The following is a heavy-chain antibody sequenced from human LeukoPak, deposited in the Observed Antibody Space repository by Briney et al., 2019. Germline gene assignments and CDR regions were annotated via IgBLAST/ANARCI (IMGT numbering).Heavy chain of an antibody. CDR1: GYSFTSYW. D-gene: IGHD2-15*01. CDR3: ARVVVAAAPINWFDP. CDR2: IYPGDYDT. Sequence: GESLKISCKGSGYSFTSYWIGWVRQMPGKGLEWMRIIYPGDYDTRFSPSFQDQVTISADKSISTAYLQCSSLKASDTAMYYCARVVVAAAPINWFDPWGQGTLVTVSS. J-gene: IGHJ5*02. V-gene: IGHV5-51*01.